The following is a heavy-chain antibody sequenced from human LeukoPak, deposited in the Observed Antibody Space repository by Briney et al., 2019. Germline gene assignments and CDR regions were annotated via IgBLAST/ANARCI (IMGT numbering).Heavy chain of an antibody. CDR2: IRYDGSNK. CDR1: GFTFSNYG. CDR3: ARDSSSWFDP. D-gene: IGHD6-13*01. Sequence: GGSLRLSCAASGFTFSNYGMHWVRQAPGKGLEWVAFIRYDGSNKYYADSVKGRFTISRDNSKNTLYLQMNSLRAEDTAVYYCARDSSSWFDPWGQGTLVTVSS. J-gene: IGHJ5*02. V-gene: IGHV3-30*02.